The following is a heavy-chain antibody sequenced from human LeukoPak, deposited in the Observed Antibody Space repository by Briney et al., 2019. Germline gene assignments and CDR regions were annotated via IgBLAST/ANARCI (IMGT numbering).Heavy chain of an antibody. Sequence: ASVKVSCKASGDTFTSYYMHGVRQARGQGLEGMGIINPSGGSTSYAQKFEGRVTMTRDMSTSTVYIELSSLRSEDTAVYYCARNHGPGSQGEAWIQLWSRRNYYYYYYMDVWGKGTTVTVSS. V-gene: IGHV1-46*01. J-gene: IGHJ6*03. CDR3: ARNHGPGSQGEAWIQLWSRRNYYYYYYMDV. CDR2: INPSGGST. CDR1: GDTFTSYY. D-gene: IGHD5-18*01.